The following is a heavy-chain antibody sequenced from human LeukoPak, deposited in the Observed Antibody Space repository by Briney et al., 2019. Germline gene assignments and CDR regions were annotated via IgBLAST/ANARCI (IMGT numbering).Heavy chain of an antibody. D-gene: IGHD2-2*01. V-gene: IGHV1-2*02. CDR1: GYTFTGYY. Sequence: ASVKVSCKASGYTFTGYYMHWVRQAPGQGLEWMGWINPNSGGANYAQKFQGRVTMTRDTSISTAYMELSRLRSDDTAVYYCARGGVVPAAPRGWFDPWSQGTLVTVSS. CDR3: ARGGVVPAAPRGWFDP. J-gene: IGHJ5*02. CDR2: INPNSGGA.